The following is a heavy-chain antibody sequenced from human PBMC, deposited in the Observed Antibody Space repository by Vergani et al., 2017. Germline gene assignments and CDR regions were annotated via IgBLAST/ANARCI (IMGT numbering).Heavy chain of an antibody. V-gene: IGHV3-23*01. J-gene: IGHJ3*02. CDR1: GFTFSSYA. CDR2: ISGSGGST. CDR3: AREGWELLRAFDI. Sequence: EVQLLESGGGLVQPGGSLRLSCAASGFTFSSYAMSWVRQAPGKGLEWVSAISGSGGSTYYADSVKGRFTISRDNSKNTVYLQMNSLRAEDTAVYYCAREGWELLRAFDIWGQGTMVTVSS. D-gene: IGHD1-26*01.